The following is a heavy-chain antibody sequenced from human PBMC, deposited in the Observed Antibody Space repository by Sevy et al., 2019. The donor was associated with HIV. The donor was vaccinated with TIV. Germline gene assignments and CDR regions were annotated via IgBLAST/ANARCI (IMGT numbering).Heavy chain of an antibody. D-gene: IGHD2-8*01. CDR2: LSFGCGEI. J-gene: IGHJ4*01. Sequence: GGSLRLSCAASGFTFSKYSMSWVRQPPGNGLEWVSTLSFGCGEINYADSVKGRFTISRDNSKSSGYLQMNNLRPEDTAVYYCAREGCTKPHDYGGQGTLVTVS. CDR3: AREGCTKPHDY. CDR1: GFTFSKYS. V-gene: IGHV3-23*01.